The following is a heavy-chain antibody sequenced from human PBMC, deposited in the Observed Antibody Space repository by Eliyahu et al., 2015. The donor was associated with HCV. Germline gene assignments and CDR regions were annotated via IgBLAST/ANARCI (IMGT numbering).Heavy chain of an antibody. CDR3: AKDIFPRFDPPHHGADV. CDR2: ISHDGSST. D-gene: IGHD3-3*01. Sequence: EMRLLESGGNLVQPGGSLRLSCAASGFSFRIYAMAWIRQAPQKGLEWVSSISHDGSSTYYADSVKGRFTISRDNSINTLFLQMDDLSPEDTALYFCAKDIFPRFDPPHHGADVWGQGTRATVSS. V-gene: IGHV3-23*01. J-gene: IGHJ6*02. CDR1: GFSFRIYA.